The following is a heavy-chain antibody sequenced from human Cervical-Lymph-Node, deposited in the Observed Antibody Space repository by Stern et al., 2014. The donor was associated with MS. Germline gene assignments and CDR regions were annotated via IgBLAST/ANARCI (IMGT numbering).Heavy chain of an antibody. V-gene: IGHV1-69*01. CDR2: IIPMFATA. Sequence: VQLVESGAEVKKPGSSVKVSCRGSGGTFSSYAVNWVRQAPGQGPEWMGGIIPMFATANYAQKYEGRVTIAADESTTTAYMELSSLTSDDTAVYYCSREAIGHSGTFDFWGQGTLVIVSS. CDR3: SREAIGHSGTFDF. D-gene: IGHD5-12*01. J-gene: IGHJ4*02. CDR1: GGTFSSYA.